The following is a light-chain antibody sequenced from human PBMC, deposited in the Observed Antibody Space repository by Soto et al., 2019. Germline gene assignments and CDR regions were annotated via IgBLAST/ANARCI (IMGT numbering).Light chain of an antibody. V-gene: IGLV8-61*01. CDR3: VLYMGRGIWV. Sequence: QTVVTQEPSFSVSPGRTVTLTCGLSSGSVSTTYYPTWYQQTPGQAPRTLIYSTDTRSSGVPDRFSGSILRNKAALTITGAQADDESDYYCVLYMGRGIWVFGGGTQLTVL. CDR2: STD. J-gene: IGLJ3*02. CDR1: SGSVSTTYY.